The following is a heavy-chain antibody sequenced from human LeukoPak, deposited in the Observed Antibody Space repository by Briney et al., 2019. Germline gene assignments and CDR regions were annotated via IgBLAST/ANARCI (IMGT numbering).Heavy chain of an antibody. CDR2: ISRSGSTK. CDR3: AEALGYCSGTTCYFAFDV. D-gene: IGHD2-15*01. V-gene: IGHV3-48*01. Sequence: PGGSLRLSCAASGFTFSSYSMNRVRQAPGKGLEWVSYISRSGSTKYYADAVKGRFTISRDNAQNSLYLQMNSLRAEDTALYYCAEALGYCSGTTCYFAFDVWGQGTMVTVSS. J-gene: IGHJ3*01. CDR1: GFTFSSYS.